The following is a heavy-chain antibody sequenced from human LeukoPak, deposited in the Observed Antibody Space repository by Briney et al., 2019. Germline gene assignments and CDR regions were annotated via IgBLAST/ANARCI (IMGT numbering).Heavy chain of an antibody. V-gene: IGHV3-30-3*01. CDR3: AREKGESAPTYYYYGMDV. CDR1: GFTFSSYA. J-gene: IGHJ6*02. CDR2: ISYDGSNK. Sequence: GGSLRLSCAASGFTFSSYAMHWVRQAPGKGLEWVAVISYDGSNKYYADSVKGRFTISRDNSKNTLYLQMNSLRAEDTAVYYCAREKGESAPTYYYYGMDVWGQGITVTVSS. D-gene: IGHD3-10*01.